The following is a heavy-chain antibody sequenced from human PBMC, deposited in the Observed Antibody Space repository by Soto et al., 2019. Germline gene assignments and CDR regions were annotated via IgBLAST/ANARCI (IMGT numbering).Heavy chain of an antibody. J-gene: IGHJ3*02. D-gene: IGHD6-13*01. CDR1: GFTFSSYA. Sequence: GGSLRLSCSASGFTFSSYAMHWVRQAPGKGLEYVSAISSNGGSTYYADSVKGRFTISRDNSKNTLYLQMSSLRAEDTDVYECVNVCGSSWYKVDAFDIWGQGTMVTVSS. V-gene: IGHV3-64D*09. CDR3: VNVCGSSWYKVDAFDI. CDR2: ISSNGGST.